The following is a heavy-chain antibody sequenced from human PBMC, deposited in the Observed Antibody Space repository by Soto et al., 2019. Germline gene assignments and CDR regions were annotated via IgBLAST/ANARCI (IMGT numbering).Heavy chain of an antibody. Sequence: GGSLRLSCAASGFTFSTYEFNWVRQAPGRGLEWISYISVSGNIIKYAESVRGRFTISRDNAENSLHLHMNNLRVDDTALYFCVRDTMRASAAASLDYWGQGTQVTVSS. D-gene: IGHD2-2*01. CDR1: GFTFSTYE. CDR2: ISVSGNII. J-gene: IGHJ4*02. V-gene: IGHV3-48*03. CDR3: VRDTMRASAAASLDY.